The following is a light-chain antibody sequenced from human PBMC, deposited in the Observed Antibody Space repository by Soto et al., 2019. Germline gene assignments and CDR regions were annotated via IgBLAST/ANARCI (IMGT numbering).Light chain of an antibody. Sequence: SYELTQPPSVSVSPGQTASITCSGDKLGDKYACWYQQKPGQSPVLVIYQDTKRPSGIPERFSGSNSGNTATLTISGTQAMDEADYYCQAWDSNTEGVFGTGTKVTVL. J-gene: IGLJ1*01. CDR3: QAWDSNTEGV. V-gene: IGLV3-1*01. CDR2: QDT. CDR1: KLGDKY.